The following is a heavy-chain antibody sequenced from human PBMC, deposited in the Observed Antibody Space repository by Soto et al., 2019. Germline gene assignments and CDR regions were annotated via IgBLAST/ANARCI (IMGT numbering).Heavy chain of an antibody. CDR3: AKVQYSNYVYYYGMDV. CDR1: GFTFSSYG. CDR2: ISYDGSNK. V-gene: IGHV3-30*18. Sequence: GGSLRLSCAASGFTFSSYGMHWVRQAPGKGLEWVAVISYDGSNKYYADSVKGRFTISRDNSKNTLYLQMNSLRAEDTAVYYCAKVQYSNYVYYYGMDVWGQGTTVTVSS. J-gene: IGHJ6*02. D-gene: IGHD4-4*01.